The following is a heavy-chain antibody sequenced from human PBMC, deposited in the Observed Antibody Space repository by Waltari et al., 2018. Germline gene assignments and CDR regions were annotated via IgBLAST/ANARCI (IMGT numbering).Heavy chain of an antibody. CDR3: ASSNDTTGYYLDY. D-gene: IGHD3-9*01. CDR2: MSTGGSTI. CDR1: GFTFKNYE. J-gene: IGHJ4*02. V-gene: IGHV3-48*03. Sequence: EVQLVESGGGLVQPGGSLRLSCVTSGFTFKNYEMNWVRQAPGKGLEWVSYMSTGGSTIHHADSVKGRFTISRDNAENSLYLEMNSLRAEDTAVYYCASSNDTTGYYLDYWGQGTLVTVFS.